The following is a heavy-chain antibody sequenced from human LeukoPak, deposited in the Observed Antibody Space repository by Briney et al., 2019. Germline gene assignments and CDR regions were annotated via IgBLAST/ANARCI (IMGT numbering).Heavy chain of an antibody. CDR3: AGHIKRLGELSSDFDY. J-gene: IGHJ4*02. V-gene: IGHV4-39*01. D-gene: IGHD3-16*02. CDR1: GGSISSSSYY. CDR2: IYYSGST. Sequence: SETLSLTCTVSGGSISSSSYYWGWIRQPPGKGLEWIGSIYYSGSTYYNPSLKSRVTISVDTSKNQFSLKLSSVTAADTAVYYCAGHIKRLGELSSDFDYWGQGTLVTVSS.